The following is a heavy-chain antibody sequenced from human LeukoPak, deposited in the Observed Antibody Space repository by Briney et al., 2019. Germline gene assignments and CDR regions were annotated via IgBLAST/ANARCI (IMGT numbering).Heavy chain of an antibody. CDR2: IWYDGSNK. CDR3: ARALVQMGRLGELSSPFDY. J-gene: IGHJ4*02. Sequence: GRSLRLSCAASGFTFSSYGMHWVRQAPGMGLEWVAVIWYDGSNKYYADSVKGRFTISRDNSKNTLYLQMNSLRAEDTAVYYCARALVQMGRLGELSSPFDYWGQGTLVTVSS. V-gene: IGHV3-33*01. CDR1: GFTFSSYG. D-gene: IGHD3-16*02.